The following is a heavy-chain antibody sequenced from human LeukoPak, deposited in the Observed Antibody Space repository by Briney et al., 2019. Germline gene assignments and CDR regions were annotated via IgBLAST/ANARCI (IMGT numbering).Heavy chain of an antibody. CDR3: ARVGEMATITDD. Sequence: SETLSLTCAVYGGSFSGYYWSWIRQPPGKGLEWIGEINHSGSTNYNPSLKSRVTISVDTSKNRFSLKLSSVTAADMAVYYCARVGEMATITDDWGQGTLVTVSS. J-gene: IGHJ4*02. D-gene: IGHD5-24*01. CDR1: GGSFSGYY. V-gene: IGHV4-34*01. CDR2: INHSGST.